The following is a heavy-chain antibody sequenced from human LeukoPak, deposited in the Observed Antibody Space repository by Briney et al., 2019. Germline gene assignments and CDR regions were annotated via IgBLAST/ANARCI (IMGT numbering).Heavy chain of an antibody. D-gene: IGHD6-19*01. CDR1: GFTFSSYA. J-gene: IGHJ6*02. Sequence: GGSVRLSCAACGFTFSSYAMHWVRQAPGKGLEGVAVISYDGSNKYYADSVKGRFTISRDNSKNTLYLQMNSLRAEDTAVYYCAREPGYSSGWYGYYYYGMGVWGQGTTVTVSS. CDR2: ISYDGSNK. CDR3: AREPGYSSGWYGYYYYGMGV. V-gene: IGHV3-30-3*01.